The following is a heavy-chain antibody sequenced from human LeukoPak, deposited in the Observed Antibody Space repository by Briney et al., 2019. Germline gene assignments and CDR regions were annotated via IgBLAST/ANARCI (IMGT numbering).Heavy chain of an antibody. J-gene: IGHJ6*02. Sequence: SETLSLTCAVYGGSFSGYYWSWIRQPPGKGPEWIGEINHSGSTNYNPSLKSRVTISVDTSKNQFSLKLSSVTAADTAVYYCARGRLVFYYGMDVWGQGTTGTVSS. D-gene: IGHD2-2*01. CDR3: ARGRLVFYYGMDV. CDR2: INHSGST. CDR1: GGSFSGYY. V-gene: IGHV4-34*01.